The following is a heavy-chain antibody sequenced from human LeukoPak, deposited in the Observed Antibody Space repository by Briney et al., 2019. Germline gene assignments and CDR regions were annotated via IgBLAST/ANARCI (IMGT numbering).Heavy chain of an antibody. Sequence: GGSLRLSCAASGFTFSSYSMNWVRQAPGKGLEWVSYISGTSRTIYYADSAKGRFTISRDNAKNSLSLQMNSLRDEDTAVYYCARADRSGTYNFDYWGQGTLVTVSS. CDR3: ARADRSGTYNFDY. D-gene: IGHD1-26*01. V-gene: IGHV3-48*02. J-gene: IGHJ4*02. CDR1: GFTFSSYS. CDR2: ISGTSRTI.